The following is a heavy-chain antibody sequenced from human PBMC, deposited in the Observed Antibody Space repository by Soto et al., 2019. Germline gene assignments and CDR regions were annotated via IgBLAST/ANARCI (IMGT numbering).Heavy chain of an antibody. CDR3: ARDWSRAVAGPVQFDY. CDR1: GYTFTSYG. V-gene: IGHV1-18*01. D-gene: IGHD6-19*01. CDR2: ISAYNGNT. J-gene: IGHJ4*02. Sequence: ASVKVSCKASGYTFTSYGISWVRQAPGQGLEWMGWISAYNGNTNYAQKLQGRVTMTTGTSTSTAYMELRSLRSDDTAVYYCARDWSRAVAGPVQFDYWGQGTLVTVSS.